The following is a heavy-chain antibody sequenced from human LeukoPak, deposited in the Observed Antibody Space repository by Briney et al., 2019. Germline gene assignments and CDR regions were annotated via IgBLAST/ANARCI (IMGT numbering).Heavy chain of an antibody. D-gene: IGHD6-13*01. Sequence: SQTLSLTCAISGDSVSSNSAAWNWIRQSPSGGLEWLGRTCYRSKWYNDYAVSVKSRITINPDTSKNQFSLQLNSVTPEDTAVYYCARERAAGYNWFDPWGQGTLVTVSS. CDR3: ARERAAGYNWFDP. V-gene: IGHV6-1*01. CDR2: TCYRSKWYN. J-gene: IGHJ5*02. CDR1: GDSVSSNSAA.